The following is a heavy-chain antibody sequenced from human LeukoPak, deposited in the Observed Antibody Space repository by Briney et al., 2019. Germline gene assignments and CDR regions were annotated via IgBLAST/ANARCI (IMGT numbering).Heavy chain of an antibody. D-gene: IGHD3-16*01. CDR3: ARETSQKGAHSMDV. V-gene: IGHV4-59*01. CDR2: IYYSGST. Sequence: SETLSLTCTVSGGSISSYYWSWIRQPPGKGLEWIGYIYYSGSTNYNPSLKSRVTISVDTSKNQFSLKLSSVTAADTAVYYCARETSQKGAHSMDVWGKGTTVTISS. J-gene: IGHJ6*03. CDR1: GGSISSYY.